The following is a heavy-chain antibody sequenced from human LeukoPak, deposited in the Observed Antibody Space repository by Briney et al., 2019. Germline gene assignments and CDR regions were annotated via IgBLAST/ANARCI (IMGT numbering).Heavy chain of an antibody. CDR3: ASLPGGKTAALEFDL. D-gene: IGHD6-13*01. CDR1: GFSLSSYW. J-gene: IGHJ2*01. CDR2: IRYDGSQK. V-gene: IGHV3-7*01. Sequence: PGGSLRLSCAASGFSLSSYWMSWVRQAPGKGLEWVANIRYDGSQKYYVDSVKGRFTISSDSPTNSLFLQMNSLRAEDTAVYYCASLPGGKTAALEFDLRGRGTLVTVSS.